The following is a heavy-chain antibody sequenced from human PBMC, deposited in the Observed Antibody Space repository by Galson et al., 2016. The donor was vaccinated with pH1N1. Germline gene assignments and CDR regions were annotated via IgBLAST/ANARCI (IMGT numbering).Heavy chain of an antibody. CDR1: ASSVRNNF. Sequence: SLRLSCASYASSVRNNFMTWVRQPPGKALEWVSTIYSDGSTNYGDFVKGRFTVSRDISENTVFLQLNSLRVDDTAVYYCARDKRRCFDSWGQGTLVTVSP. CDR2: IYSDGST. CDR3: ARDKRRCFDS. J-gene: IGHJ4*02. V-gene: IGHV3-53*01.